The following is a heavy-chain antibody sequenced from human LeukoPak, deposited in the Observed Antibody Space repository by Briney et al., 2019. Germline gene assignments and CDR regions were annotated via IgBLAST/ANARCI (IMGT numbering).Heavy chain of an antibody. CDR3: ARRGCSATSCSPYYFDY. CDR2: IYPGDSDT. V-gene: IGHV5-51*01. D-gene: IGHD2-2*01. Sequence: GESLKISCKGSGYSFTSYSIGWVRQMPGKGLEWMGIIYPGDSDTRYSPSFQGQVTISADKSIYTAYLQWSSLKASDTAMYYCARRGCSATSCSPYYFDYWGQGTLVTVSS. CDR1: GYSFTSYS. J-gene: IGHJ4*02.